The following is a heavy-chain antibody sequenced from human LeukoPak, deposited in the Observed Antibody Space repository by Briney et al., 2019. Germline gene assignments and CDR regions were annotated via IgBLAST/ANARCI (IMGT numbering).Heavy chain of an antibody. CDR3: ARQGCSGVSCYTVDH. Sequence: GESLKTSCQGSGYSFTNDWIGWVRQMSGKGLEWMGIINPADSETRYDPSFQGQVTISADKSSSTAYLQWSSLKASDSAMYYCARQGCSGVSCYTVDHWGQGTLVTVSS. D-gene: IGHD2-2*02. J-gene: IGHJ4*02. CDR1: GYSFTNDW. CDR2: INPADSET. V-gene: IGHV5-51*01.